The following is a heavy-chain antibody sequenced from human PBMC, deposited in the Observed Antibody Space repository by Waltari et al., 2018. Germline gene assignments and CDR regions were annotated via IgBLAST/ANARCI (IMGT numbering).Heavy chain of an antibody. D-gene: IGHD1-26*01. Sequence: QVQLVQSGAEVKKPGASVKGSCKASGYTFTGYYMHWVRKAPGQGLEGRGRINPNSGVTNNAQKFQGRVPLTRNPSNRPAYRGLGRLGADDPAVYYGGRGGGVGATPHGMDVWGQGTTVTVSS. CDR2: INPNSGVT. CDR1: GYTFTGYY. J-gene: IGHJ6*02. CDR3: GRGGGVGATPHGMDV. V-gene: IGHV1-2*06.